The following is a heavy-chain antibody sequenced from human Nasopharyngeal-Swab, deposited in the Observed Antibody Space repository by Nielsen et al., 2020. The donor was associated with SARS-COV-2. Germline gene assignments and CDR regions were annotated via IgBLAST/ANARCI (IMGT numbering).Heavy chain of an antibody. J-gene: IGHJ3*02. CDR3: ARDGLVGATTGFDI. D-gene: IGHD1-26*01. CDR2: IKQDGSEK. V-gene: IGHV3-7*01. Sequence: WIRQPPGKGLEWVANIKQDGSEKYYVDSVKGRFTISRDNAKNSLYLQMNSLRAEDTAVYYCARDGLVGATTGFDIWGQGIMVTVSS.